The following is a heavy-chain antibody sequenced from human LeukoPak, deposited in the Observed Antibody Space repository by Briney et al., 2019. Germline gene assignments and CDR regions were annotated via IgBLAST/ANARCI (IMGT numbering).Heavy chain of an antibody. J-gene: IGHJ4*02. V-gene: IGHV3-30*18. CDR2: ISDDGGRK. CDR3: AKRPSDYGDYVSYFDY. CDR1: GFSFISYG. Sequence: GGSLRLSCAASGFSFISYGMHWVRQAPGKGLEWVGVISDDGGRKDYADSVKGRFTISRDNSKDTLYLQMNSLRAEDTAVYYCAKRPSDYGDYVSYFDYWGQGTLVTVSS. D-gene: IGHD4-17*01.